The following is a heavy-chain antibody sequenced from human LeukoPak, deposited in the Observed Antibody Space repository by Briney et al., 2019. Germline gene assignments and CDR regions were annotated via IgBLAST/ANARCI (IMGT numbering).Heavy chain of an antibody. CDR2: IYYSGST. Sequence: SETLSLTCTVSGDSISSGDYYWSWIRQPAGKGLEWIGRIYYSGSTYYNPSLKSRVTISVDTSKNQFSLKLSSVTAADTAVYYCARVTGYDWEGFYDYWGQGILVTVSS. CDR3: ARVTGYDWEGFYDY. J-gene: IGHJ4*02. D-gene: IGHD5-12*01. V-gene: IGHV4-39*07. CDR1: GDSISSGDYY.